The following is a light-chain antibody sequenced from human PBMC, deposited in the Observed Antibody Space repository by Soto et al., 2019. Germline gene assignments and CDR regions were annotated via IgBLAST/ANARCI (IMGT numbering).Light chain of an antibody. Sequence: SYELTQPLSVSVALGQTARITCGGNNIGSKNVHWYQQKPGQAPVLVIYRDSNRPSGIPERFSSSNSGNTATLTISRAQAGDEADYYCQVWDSSTVYVFGTGTKLTVL. CDR3: QVWDSSTVYV. CDR2: RDS. CDR1: NIGSKN. J-gene: IGLJ1*01. V-gene: IGLV3-9*01.